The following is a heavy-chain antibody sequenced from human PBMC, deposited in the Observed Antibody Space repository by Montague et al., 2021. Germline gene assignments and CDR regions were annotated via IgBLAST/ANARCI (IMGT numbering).Heavy chain of an antibody. J-gene: IGHJ3*02. CDR3: AQLTFAIGDTPEVFDI. CDR2: ISYNGSP. Sequence: SETLSLTCSVSGGSISRRSYYWAWLRQPPGKGLEWIATISYNGSPYSDSALKSRVTISVDTSKNQLSLRLTSVTATDTAVYYCAQLTFAIGDTPEVFDIWGQGTTVTVSS. V-gene: IGHV4-39*01. D-gene: IGHD3/OR15-3a*01. CDR1: GGSISRRSYY.